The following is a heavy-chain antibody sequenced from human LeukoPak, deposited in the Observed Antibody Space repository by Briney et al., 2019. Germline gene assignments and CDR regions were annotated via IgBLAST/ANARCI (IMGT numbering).Heavy chain of an antibody. D-gene: IGHD5-18*01. J-gene: IGHJ4*02. Sequence: GGSPRLSCAASGFTFSSYSMNWVRQAPGKGLEWVSSISSSSSYIYYADSVKGRFTISRDNARNSLYLQMNSLRAEDTAVYYCARDHGYSYGYFDYWGQGTLVTVSS. CDR2: ISSSSSYI. CDR1: GFTFSSYS. CDR3: ARDHGYSYGYFDY. V-gene: IGHV3-21*01.